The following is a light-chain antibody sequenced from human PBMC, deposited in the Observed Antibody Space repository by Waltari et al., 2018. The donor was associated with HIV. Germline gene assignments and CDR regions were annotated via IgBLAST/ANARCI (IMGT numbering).Light chain of an antibody. CDR1: QSLLHSTGYHY. J-gene: IGKJ2*01. V-gene: IGKV2-28*01. CDR3: MQALQTVYT. Sequence: EIVMPQSPLSLPGTAGEPASISCRSSQSLLHSTGYHYLDWYLQKPGQSPQLLIYLGSNRASGVPDRFSGSGSGTDFTLKISRVEAEDVGVYYCMQALQTVYTFGQGTKLEIK. CDR2: LGS.